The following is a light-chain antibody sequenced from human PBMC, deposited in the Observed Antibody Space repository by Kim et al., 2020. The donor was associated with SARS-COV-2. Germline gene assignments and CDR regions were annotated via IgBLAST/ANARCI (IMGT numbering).Light chain of an antibody. Sequence: SSELTQDPAVSVALGQTVRITCQGDSLRSYYASWYQQKPGQAPVLVIYGKNNRPSGIPDRFSGSSSGSTASFTITGAQAEDEADYYCNSRDSSGNHLEVF. CDR2: GKN. J-gene: IGLJ2*01. CDR3: NSRDSSGNHLEV. V-gene: IGLV3-19*01. CDR1: SLRSYY.